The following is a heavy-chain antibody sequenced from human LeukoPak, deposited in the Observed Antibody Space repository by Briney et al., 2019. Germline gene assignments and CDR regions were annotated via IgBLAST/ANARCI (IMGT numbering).Heavy chain of an antibody. CDR1: GFTFSSYS. CDR2: IGTDGSTT. V-gene: IGHV3-74*01. J-gene: IGHJ4*02. D-gene: IGHD6-25*01. Sequence: GGSLRLSCAASGFTFSSYSMHWVRQAPGEGLVWVSRIGTDGSTTGYADSVKGRFTISRDNAKNTLFLQMNSLRVEDTAVYYCARDVSGRDDFWGQGTLVTVSS. CDR3: ARDVSGRDDF.